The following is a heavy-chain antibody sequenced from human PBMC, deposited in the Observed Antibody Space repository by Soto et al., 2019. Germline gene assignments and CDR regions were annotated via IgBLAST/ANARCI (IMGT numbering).Heavy chain of an antibody. CDR1: GGSISSGNW. V-gene: IGHV4-4*02. Sequence: QVQLQESGPGLVKASGTLSLTCAVSGGSISSGNWWSWVRQPPGKGLEWIGEIYHSGSINYNVSLERRVTMSVDKSNNQFSLRLNSVTAADTAVYYCARSRSTTPYCFDYWGQGTLVTVSS. CDR3: ARSRSTTPYCFDY. CDR2: IYHSGSI. J-gene: IGHJ4*02. D-gene: IGHD2-2*01.